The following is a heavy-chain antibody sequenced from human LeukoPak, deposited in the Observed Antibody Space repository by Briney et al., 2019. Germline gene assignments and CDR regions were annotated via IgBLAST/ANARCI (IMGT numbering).Heavy chain of an antibody. V-gene: IGHV3-48*01. CDR1: GFTFSSYS. J-gene: IGHJ4*02. Sequence: PGGPLRLSCAASGFTFSSYSMNWVRQAPGKGLEWVSYISGSSSTIYYADSVRGRFTISRDNARNSLYLQMNSLRAEDTAVHYCARERGYSYGYSDYWGQGTLVTVSS. CDR2: ISGSSSTI. CDR3: ARERGYSYGYSDY. D-gene: IGHD5-18*01.